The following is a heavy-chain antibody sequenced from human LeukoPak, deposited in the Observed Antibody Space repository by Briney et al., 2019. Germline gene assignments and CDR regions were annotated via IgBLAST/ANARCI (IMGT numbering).Heavy chain of an antibody. D-gene: IGHD2-2*01. CDR3: ARSVPVAPFDH. CDR2: TNTARDFI. CDR1: GFTFSSYS. V-gene: IGHV3-21*01. J-gene: IGHJ4*02. Sequence: PGGSLRLSCTASGFTFSSYSMNWVRQAPGRGPEWVSSTNTARDFIYYADSVRGRFTISRDNAKNSLYLQMNSLRAEDTAVYYCARSVPVAPFDHWGQGTLVTVSS.